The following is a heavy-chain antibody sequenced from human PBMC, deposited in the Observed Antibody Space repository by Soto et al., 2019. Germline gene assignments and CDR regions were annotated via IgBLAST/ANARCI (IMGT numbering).Heavy chain of an antibody. J-gene: IGHJ4*02. CDR3: ARQYSPYSSED. D-gene: IGHD6-19*01. V-gene: IGHV4-39*01. CDR2: IYYSGST. CDR1: GGSISSSSYY. Sequence: SETLSLTCTVSGGSISSSSYYWGWIRQPPGKGLEWIGSIYYSGSTYYNPSLKSRVTISVDTSKNQFSLKLSSVTAADTAVYYCARQYSPYSSEDWGQGTLVTVSS.